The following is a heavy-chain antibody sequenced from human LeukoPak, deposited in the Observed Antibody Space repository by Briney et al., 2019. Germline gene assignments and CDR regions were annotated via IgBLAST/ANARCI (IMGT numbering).Heavy chain of an antibody. CDR3: AKGVCGGDCRDAFDI. CDR2: ISWNSGSI. Sequence: GRSLRLSCAASGFTFDDYAMHWVRQAPGKGLEWVSGISWNSGSIGYADSVKGRFTISRDNAKNSLYLQMNSLRAEDMALYYCAKGVCGGDCRDAFDIWGQGTMVTVSS. V-gene: IGHV3-9*03. J-gene: IGHJ3*02. D-gene: IGHD2-21*01. CDR1: GFTFDDYA.